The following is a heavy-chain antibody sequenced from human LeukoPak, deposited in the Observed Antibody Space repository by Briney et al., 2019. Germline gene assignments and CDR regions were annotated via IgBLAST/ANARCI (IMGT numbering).Heavy chain of an antibody. D-gene: IGHD3-22*01. CDR1: GYSFTSYW. Sequence: GESLKISCKGSGYSFTSYWIGWVRQMPGKGLEWMGIIYPGDSDTRYSPSFQGQVTISADKSISTAYLQWSSLKASDTAMYYCARLTYDSSGHDRFDPWGQGTLVTVSS. V-gene: IGHV5-51*01. CDR3: ARLTYDSSGHDRFDP. CDR2: IYPGDSDT. J-gene: IGHJ5*02.